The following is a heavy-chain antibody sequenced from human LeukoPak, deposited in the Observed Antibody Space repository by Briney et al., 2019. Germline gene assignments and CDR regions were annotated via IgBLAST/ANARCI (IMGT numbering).Heavy chain of an antibody. V-gene: IGHV3-23*01. CDR3: AKTPDIVVVTAITGSFDC. J-gene: IGHJ4*02. CDR2: ISGSGGST. CDR1: GFTFSSYA. Sequence: GSLRLSCAASGFTFSSYAMSWVRQAPGKGLEWVSAISGSGGSTYYADSVKGRFTISRDNSKNALYLQMNSLRAEDTAVYHCAKTPDIVVVTAITGSFDCWGQGTLVTVSS. D-gene: IGHD2-21*02.